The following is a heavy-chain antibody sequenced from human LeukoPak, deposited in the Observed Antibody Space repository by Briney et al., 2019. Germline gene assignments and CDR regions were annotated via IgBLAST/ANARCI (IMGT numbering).Heavy chain of an antibody. D-gene: IGHD6-19*01. CDR3: ARDPNGPLAAVAGTDY. CDR2: IYTSGST. Sequence: NPSETLSLTCTVSGASISSFYWSWIRQPAGKGLEWIGRIYTSGSTNYNPSLKSRVTMSVDTSKNQFSLKLSSVTAADTAVYYCARDPNGPLAAVAGTDYWGQGTLVTVSS. J-gene: IGHJ4*02. V-gene: IGHV4-4*07. CDR1: GASISSFY.